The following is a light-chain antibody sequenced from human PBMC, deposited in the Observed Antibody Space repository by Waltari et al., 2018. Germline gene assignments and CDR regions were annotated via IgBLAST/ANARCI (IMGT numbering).Light chain of an antibody. CDR2: WAS. J-gene: IGKJ2*01. CDR1: PRVLYSSNNKNY. V-gene: IGKV4-1*01. CDR3: QQYYSTPRT. Sequence: DIVMTQSPDSLAVSLGERATINCKSSPRVLYSSNNKNYLAWYQQKPGQPTKLLIYWASTRESGVHDRFSGSGSGTDFTLTISSLQAEDVAVYYCQQYYSTPRTFGQGTKLEIK.